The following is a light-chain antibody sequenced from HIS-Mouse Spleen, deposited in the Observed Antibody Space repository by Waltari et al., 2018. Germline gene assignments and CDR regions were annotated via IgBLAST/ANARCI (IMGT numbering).Light chain of an antibody. CDR2: DNN. V-gene: IGLV1-51*01. J-gene: IGLJ3*02. CDR3: GTWDSSLSAGWV. Sequence: QPVLTQPPSVSAAPGQKVTISCSGSSSNIGNNYVSWYQQLPGTAPKLLIYDNNKRPSGIPGRFSGSKSGTSATLGITGLQTGDEADYYCGTWDSSLSAGWVFGGGTKLTVL. CDR1: SSNIGNNY.